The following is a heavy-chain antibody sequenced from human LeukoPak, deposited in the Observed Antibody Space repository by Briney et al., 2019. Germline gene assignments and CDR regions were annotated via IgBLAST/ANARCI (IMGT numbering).Heavy chain of an antibody. J-gene: IGHJ3*02. Sequence: GASLKVSCKASAYTFTIYTIRWVRQAPGQRLEWMGGVNAGNGNTRYSQNFQGRVTITRDTSATTAYMELSSLRSEDTAVYYCARTTRSWYEDNDAFDIWGQGTTVTVSS. D-gene: IGHD6-13*01. CDR3: ARTTRSWYEDNDAFDI. V-gene: IGHV1-3*01. CDR2: VNAGNGNT. CDR1: AYTFTIYT.